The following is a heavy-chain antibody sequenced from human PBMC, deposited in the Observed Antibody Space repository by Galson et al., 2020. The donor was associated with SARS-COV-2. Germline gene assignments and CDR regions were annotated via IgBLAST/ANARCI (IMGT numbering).Heavy chain of an antibody. D-gene: IGHD2-2*01. Sequence: GESLKISCAASGFSFSNYWMSWVRQAAGKGLEWVANIKPDGSERYYVDSVKGRFTISRDNAKNSLYLQMNSLRVEDTAVYYCARWTVVVPGHDYIDVWGKGTTAIVSS. J-gene: IGHJ6*03. V-gene: IGHV3-7*03. CDR1: GFSFSNYW. CDR3: ARWTVVVPGHDYIDV. CDR2: IKPDGSER.